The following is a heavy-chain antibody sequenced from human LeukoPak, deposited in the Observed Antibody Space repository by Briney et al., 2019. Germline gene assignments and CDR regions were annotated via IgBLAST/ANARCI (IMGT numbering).Heavy chain of an antibody. CDR2: IIPIFGTA. CDR1: GGTFSSYA. Sequence: SVKVPCKASGGTFSSYAISWVRQAPGQGLEWMGGIIPIFGTANYAQKFQGRVTITADESTSTAYMELSSLRSEDTAVYYCANIFGVVMSDDFDIWGKGTMVTVS. CDR3: ANIFGVVMSDDFDI. J-gene: IGHJ3*02. D-gene: IGHD3-3*01. V-gene: IGHV1-69*13.